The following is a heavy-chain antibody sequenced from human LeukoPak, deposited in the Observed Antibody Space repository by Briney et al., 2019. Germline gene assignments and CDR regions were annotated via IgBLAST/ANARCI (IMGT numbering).Heavy chain of an antibody. Sequence: SETLSLTCAVYGGSFSGYHWNWIRQAPGKGLEWIGEINHNGNTNHNPSLKGRVTISVDTSKNQFSLKLNSVTAADTAVYYCTRRSYDSGSYYDGWYFDYWGQGTLVTVSS. D-gene: IGHD3-10*01. CDR1: GGSFSGYH. J-gene: IGHJ4*02. CDR2: INHNGNT. CDR3: TRRSYDSGSYYDGWYFDY. V-gene: IGHV4-34*01.